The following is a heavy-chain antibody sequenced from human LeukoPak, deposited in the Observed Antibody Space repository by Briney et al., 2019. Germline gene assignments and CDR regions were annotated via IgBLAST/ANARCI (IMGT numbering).Heavy chain of an antibody. CDR2: ISSSGSTI. J-gene: IGHJ6*03. V-gene: IGHV3-48*03. D-gene: IGHD3-10*01. CDR1: GFTFSSYE. Sequence: GGSLRLSCAASGFTFSSYEMNWVRQAPGKGLEWVSYISSSGSTIYYADSVKGRFTISRDNSKNTLYLQMNSLRAEDTAVYYCARDGEYYYYMDVWGKGTTVTVSS. CDR3: ARDGEYYYYMDV.